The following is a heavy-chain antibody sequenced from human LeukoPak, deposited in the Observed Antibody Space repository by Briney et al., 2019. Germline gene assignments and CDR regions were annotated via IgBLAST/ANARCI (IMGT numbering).Heavy chain of an antibody. CDR2: INPSGGST. J-gene: IGHJ6*03. Sequence: GASVKVSCKASGYTFTNFYMHWVRQAPGQGLEWMGVINPSGGSTSYAQKFQGRVTMTRDMSTSTVYMELSSLRSEDTAVYYCARSFYGDLHYYYYYMDVWGKGTTVTVSS. CDR3: ARSFYGDLHYYYYYMDV. D-gene: IGHD4-17*01. CDR1: GYTFTNFY. V-gene: IGHV1-46*01.